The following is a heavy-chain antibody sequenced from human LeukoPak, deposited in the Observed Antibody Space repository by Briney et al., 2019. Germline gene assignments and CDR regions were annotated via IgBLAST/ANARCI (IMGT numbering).Heavy chain of an antibody. CDR3: AKEGTAMASSYFDH. J-gene: IGHJ4*02. CDR1: GFTFSSYG. D-gene: IGHD5-18*01. CDR2: ISHDGTVQ. V-gene: IGHV3-30*18. Sequence: GGSLRLSCAASGFTFSSYGMQWVRQAPGKGLEWVAVISHDGTVQHYADSVKGRFTISRDNSDNTLYLQMNSLRDEDTAMYYCAKEGTAMASSYFDHWGQGTLITDSS.